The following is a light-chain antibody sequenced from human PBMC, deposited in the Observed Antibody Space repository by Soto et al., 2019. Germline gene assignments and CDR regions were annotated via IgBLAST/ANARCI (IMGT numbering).Light chain of an antibody. CDR2: KAS. J-gene: IGKJ2*01. V-gene: IGKV1-5*03. CDR3: QQYNSYPYT. CDR1: QSISSW. Sequence: DIQMTQSPSTLSASVGDRVTITCRASQSISSWLDWYQQKPGKAPKLLIYKASSLESGVPSRFIRSGSGTDFTLTISRLHPDEFATYYCQQYNSYPYTFGQGTKLEIK.